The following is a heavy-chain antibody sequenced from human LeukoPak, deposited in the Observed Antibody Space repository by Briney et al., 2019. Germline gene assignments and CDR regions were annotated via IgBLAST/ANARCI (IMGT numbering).Heavy chain of an antibody. CDR3: ARARSGWYPSHDY. CDR2: IWYDGSNK. Sequence: GRSLRLSCAASGFTFSSYGMHWVRQAPGKGLEWVAVIWYDGSNKYYADSVKGRFAISRDNSKNTLYLQMNSLRAEDTAVYYCARARSGWYPSHDYWGQGTLVTVSS. CDR1: GFTFSSYG. J-gene: IGHJ4*02. D-gene: IGHD6-19*01. V-gene: IGHV3-33*01.